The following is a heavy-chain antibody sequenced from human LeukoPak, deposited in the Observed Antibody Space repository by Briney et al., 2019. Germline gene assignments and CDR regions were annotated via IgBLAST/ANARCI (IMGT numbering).Heavy chain of an antibody. CDR3: ASRIVGATPAFDI. CDR1: GGTFSSYA. Sequence: SVKVSCKASGGTFSSYAISWVRQAPGQGLEWMGGIIPIFGTANYAQKFQGRVTITADESTSTAYMELSSLRSEGTAVYYCASRIVGATPAFDIWGQGTMVTVSS. V-gene: IGHV1-69*13. J-gene: IGHJ3*02. D-gene: IGHD1-26*01. CDR2: IIPIFGTA.